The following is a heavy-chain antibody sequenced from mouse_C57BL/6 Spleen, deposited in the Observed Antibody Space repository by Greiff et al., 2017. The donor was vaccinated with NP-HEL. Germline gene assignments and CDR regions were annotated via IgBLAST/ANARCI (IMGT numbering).Heavy chain of an antibody. D-gene: IGHD1-1*01. CDR2: IGPENGDT. CDR3: TTITTVVEGTWFAY. CDR1: GFNIKDDY. V-gene: IGHV14-4*01. J-gene: IGHJ3*01. Sequence: EVQLQQSGAELVRPGASVKLSCTASGFNIKDDYMHWVKQRPEQGLEWIGWIGPENGDTEYASKFQGKATITADTSSNTAYLQLSSLTSEDTAVYYCTTITTVVEGTWFAYWGQGTLVTVSA.